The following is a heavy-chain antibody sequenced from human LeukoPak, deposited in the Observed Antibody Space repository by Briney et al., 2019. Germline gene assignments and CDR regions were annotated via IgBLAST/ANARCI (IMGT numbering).Heavy chain of an antibody. CDR1: GFTVSSNY. V-gene: IGHV3-53*01. J-gene: IGHJ6*02. CDR2: VYSGGST. CDR3: ARGPTYGMDV. Sequence: GSLRLSCAASGFTVSSNYMSWVRQAPGKGLEWVSVVYSGGSTNYADSVKGRFTISRDNSKNTLFLQMNSLRPEDTAVYYCARGPTYGMDVWGQGTTVTVSS.